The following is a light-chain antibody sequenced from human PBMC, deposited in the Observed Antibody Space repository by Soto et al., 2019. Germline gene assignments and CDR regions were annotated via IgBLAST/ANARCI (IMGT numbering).Light chain of an antibody. J-gene: IGLJ2*01. CDR3: SSYTTTSTWV. CDR2: DVS. Sequence: QSALTQPASVSGSPGQSITISCTGTITDVGSSNYVSWYKQHPGKAPKLMIYDVSNRPSGVSNRFSGSKSGNTASLTISGLQAEDEADYYCSSYTTTSTWVFGGGTQLT. CDR1: ITDVGSSNY. V-gene: IGLV2-14*01.